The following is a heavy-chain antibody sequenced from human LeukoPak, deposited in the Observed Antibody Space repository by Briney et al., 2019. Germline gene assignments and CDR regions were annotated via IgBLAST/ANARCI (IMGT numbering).Heavy chain of an antibody. CDR2: ISGSGGST. D-gene: IGHD2-21*02. CDR1: GFTFSSYG. Sequence: GGSLRLSCAASGFTFSSYGMSWVRQAPGKGLEWVSAISGSGGSTYYADSVKGRFTISRDNSKNTLYLQMNSLRAEDTAVYYCAKEIEHIVVVTASRTYYFDYWGQGTLVTVSS. CDR3: AKEIEHIVVVTASRTYYFDY. J-gene: IGHJ4*02. V-gene: IGHV3-23*01.